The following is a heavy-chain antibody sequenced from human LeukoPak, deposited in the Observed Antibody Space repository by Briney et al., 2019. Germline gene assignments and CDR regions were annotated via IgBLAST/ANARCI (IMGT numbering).Heavy chain of an antibody. J-gene: IGHJ6*03. CDR2: INPNSGGT. V-gene: IGHV1-2*02. D-gene: IGHD1-26*01. Sequence: ASVKVSCKASGYTFTGYYMHGGRQAPGQGLEWRGWINPNSGGTNYAQKFQGRVNMTRETSISTAYMELSRLRSDDTAVYYCARDDYDGSYGRWGYYYSYYMDVWGKGTTVTISS. CDR3: ARDDYDGSYGRWGYYYSYYMDV. CDR1: GYTFTGYY.